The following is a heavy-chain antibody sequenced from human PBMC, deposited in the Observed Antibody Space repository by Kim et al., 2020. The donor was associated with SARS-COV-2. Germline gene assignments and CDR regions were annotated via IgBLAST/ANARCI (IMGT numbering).Heavy chain of an antibody. Sequence: YAQKFKGRVTMTRDTSTSTVYMELSSLRSEDTAVYYCARARLGTDAFDIWGQGTMVTVSS. D-gene: IGHD1-1*01. CDR3: ARARLGTDAFDI. J-gene: IGHJ3*02. V-gene: IGHV1-46*01.